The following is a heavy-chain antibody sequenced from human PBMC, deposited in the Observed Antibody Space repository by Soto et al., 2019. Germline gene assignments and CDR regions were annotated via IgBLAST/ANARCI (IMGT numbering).Heavy chain of an antibody. CDR2: IYYSGST. J-gene: IGHJ6*02. Sequence: SETLSLTCTVSGGSISSYYWSWIRQPPGKGLEWIGYIYYSGSTNYNPSLKSRVTISVDTSKNQFSLKLSSVTAADTAVYYCARGLPNKMTMVFIYGMDVWGQGTTVTVSS. CDR3: ARGLPNKMTMVFIYGMDV. CDR1: GGSISSYY. V-gene: IGHV4-59*01. D-gene: IGHD3-10*01.